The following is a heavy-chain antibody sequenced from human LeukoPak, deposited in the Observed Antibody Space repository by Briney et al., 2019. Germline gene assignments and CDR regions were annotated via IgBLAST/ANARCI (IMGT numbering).Heavy chain of an antibody. V-gene: IGHV3-21*01. CDR1: GFTFNSYT. Sequence: GGSLRLSCAASGFTFNSYTMNWVRQAPGKGLEWASSISTSSSYIYYADSVKGRFTISRDNAKNSLYLQMNSLRAEDTAVYYCAELGITMIGGVWGKGTTVTISS. CDR3: AELGITMIGGV. CDR2: ISTSSSYI. J-gene: IGHJ6*04. D-gene: IGHD3-10*02.